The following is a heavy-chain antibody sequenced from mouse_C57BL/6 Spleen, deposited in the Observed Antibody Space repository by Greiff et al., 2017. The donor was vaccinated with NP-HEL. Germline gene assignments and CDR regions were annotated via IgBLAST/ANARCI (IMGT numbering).Heavy chain of an antibody. Sequence: EVQLQQSGPELVKPGASVKISCKASGYTFTDYYMNWVKQSHGKSLEWIGDINPNNGGTSYNQKFKGKATLTVDKSSSTAYMELRSLTSEDSAVYDWASGKVRLRRYAMDYWGQGTSVTVSS. V-gene: IGHV1-26*01. CDR2: INPNNGGT. CDR1: GYTFTDYY. J-gene: IGHJ4*01. D-gene: IGHD3-2*02. CDR3: ASGKVRLRRYAMDY.